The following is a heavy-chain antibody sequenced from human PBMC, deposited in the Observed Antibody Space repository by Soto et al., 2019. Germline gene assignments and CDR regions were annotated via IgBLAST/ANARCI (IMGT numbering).Heavy chain of an antibody. CDR3: ANPFYTDYYGPGSFPTHY. V-gene: IGHV3-30*18. CDR1: GCTFSSYG. Sequence: GGSLRLSCAACGCTFSSYGMHWVRQAPGKGLEWVAVISYDGSKKYYADSVKGRFTSCRGNSKHTLCLKMNSLRAEDTAVYYCANPFYTDYYGPGSFPTHYGGQGPLVTVS. J-gene: IGHJ4*02. D-gene: IGHD3-10*01. CDR2: ISYDGSKK.